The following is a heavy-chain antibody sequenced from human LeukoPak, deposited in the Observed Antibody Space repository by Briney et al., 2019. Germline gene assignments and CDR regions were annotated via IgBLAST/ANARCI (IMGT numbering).Heavy chain of an antibody. V-gene: IGHV4-31*03. CDR3: ASTVAGMRH. Sequence: SETLSLTCTVSGGSISSGVYYWTWIRQHPGKGLEWIGYISKSGSTLYNPSLKSRVTTSVDTSKNQFSLKLSSVTAADTAVYYCASTVAGMRHWGQGTLVTVSS. J-gene: IGHJ4*02. D-gene: IGHD6-13*01. CDR2: ISKSGST. CDR1: GGSISSGVYY.